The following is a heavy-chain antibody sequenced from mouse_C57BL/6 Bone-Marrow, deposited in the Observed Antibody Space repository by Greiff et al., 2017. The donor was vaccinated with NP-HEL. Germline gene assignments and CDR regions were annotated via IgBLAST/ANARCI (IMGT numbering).Heavy chain of an antibody. CDR1: GFTFRSSG. Sequence: EVQGVESGGDLVKPVCSLPLSFSSSGFTFRSSGMSWFRPPPDKRLEWVATISSGGSYPSYPDSVKGRFTISRDNAKNTLYLQMSSLKSEDTAMYYCARQAAMDYWGQGTSVTVSS. J-gene: IGHJ4*01. V-gene: IGHV5-6*01. CDR3: ARQAAMDY. CDR2: ISSGGSYP.